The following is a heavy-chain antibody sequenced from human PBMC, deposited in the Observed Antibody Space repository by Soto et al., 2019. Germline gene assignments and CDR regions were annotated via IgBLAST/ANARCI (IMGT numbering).Heavy chain of an antibody. J-gene: IGHJ5*02. CDR2: IYATGTT. Sequence: SETLSLTCTVSGASISGSYWSWIRKSAGKGLGWIGRIYATGTTDYNPSLKSRVMMSVDTSKKQFSLRLRSVTAADTAVYYCVRDGTKTLRDWFDPWGQGISVTVSS. CDR3: VRDGTKTLRDWFDP. D-gene: IGHD1-1*01. V-gene: IGHV4-4*07. CDR1: GASISGSY.